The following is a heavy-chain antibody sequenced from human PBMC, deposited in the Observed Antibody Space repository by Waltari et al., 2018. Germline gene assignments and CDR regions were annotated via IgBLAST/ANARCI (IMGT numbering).Heavy chain of an antibody. CDR3: ARGIGVVIIKSEYYYYYYGMDV. Sequence: QVQLQESGPGLVKPSETLSLTCTVSGGSISSYYWSWIRQPPGKGLEWIGYIYYSGSTNYNPYLKSRVTISVDTSKNQFSLKLSSVTAADTAVYYCARGIGVVIIKSEYYYYYYGMDVWGQGTTVTVSS. J-gene: IGHJ6*02. CDR2: IYYSGST. V-gene: IGHV4-59*01. CDR1: GGSISSYY. D-gene: IGHD3-3*01.